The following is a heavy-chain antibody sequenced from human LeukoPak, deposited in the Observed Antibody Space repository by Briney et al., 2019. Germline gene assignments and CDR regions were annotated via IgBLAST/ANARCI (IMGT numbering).Heavy chain of an antibody. CDR1: GFTFSSYA. D-gene: IGHD3-22*01. CDR3: AKAFAVGSGYYYVRYYFDY. J-gene: IGHJ4*02. CDR2: ISGSGGST. V-gene: IGHV3-23*01. Sequence: GGSLRLSCAASGFTFSSYAMSWVRQAPGKGLEWVSAISGSGGSTYYADSVKGRFTISRDNSKNTLYLQMNSLRAEDTAVYYCAKAFAVGSGYYYVRYYFDYWGQGTLVTVSS.